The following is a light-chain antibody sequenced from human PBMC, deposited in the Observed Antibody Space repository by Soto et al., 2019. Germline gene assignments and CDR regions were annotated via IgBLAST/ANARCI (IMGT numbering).Light chain of an antibody. V-gene: IGLV2-8*01. CDR3: ISYAGSNNYV. Sequence: QSVLTQPPSASGFPGQSVTISCTGTSIDVGGYNYVSWCQQHPGKATKLMIYEVSKRPSGVPDRFSGSKTGNTASLTVSGLQVEDEADYYCISYAGSNNYVFGTGTKVTV. CDR2: EVS. CDR1: SIDVGGYNY. J-gene: IGLJ1*01.